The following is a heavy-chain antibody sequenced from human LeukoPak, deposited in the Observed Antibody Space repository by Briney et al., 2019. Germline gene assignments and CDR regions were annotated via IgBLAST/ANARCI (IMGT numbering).Heavy chain of an antibody. D-gene: IGHD2-2*01. CDR1: GYTFTSYG. CDR3: ARKSPLVVPAASYYYYYYMDV. V-gene: IGHV1-18*01. J-gene: IGHJ6*03. Sequence: ASVKVSCKASGYTFTSYGISWVRQAPGQGLEWMGWISAYNGNTNYAQKLQGRVTMTTGTSTSTAYMELRSLRSDDTAVYYCARKSPLVVPAASYYYYYYMDVWGKGTTVTVSS. CDR2: ISAYNGNT.